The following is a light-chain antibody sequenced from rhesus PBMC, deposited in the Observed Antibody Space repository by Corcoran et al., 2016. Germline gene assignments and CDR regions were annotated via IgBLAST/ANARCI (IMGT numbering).Light chain of an antibody. V-gene: IGKV1-66*01. CDR2: YSS. CDR1: QGIKNY. J-gene: IGKJ2*01. Sequence: DIQMTQSPSSLSASVGDRVTITCRASQGIKNYVRWYQQKTGKAPKPLIYYSSRLETGVPSRFSGMRSGTDYTLPINSLQPEDIASYYCQQYNNSPYSFSLGTKVEIQ. CDR3: QQYNNSPYS.